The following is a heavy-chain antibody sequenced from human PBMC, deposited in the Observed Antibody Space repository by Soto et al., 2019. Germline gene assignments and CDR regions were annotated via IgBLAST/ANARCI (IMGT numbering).Heavy chain of an antibody. J-gene: IGHJ6*02. CDR1: GFTFSSYW. CDR2: INSDGSST. V-gene: IGHV3-74*01. CDR3: ARRHSSTDYYYGMDV. Sequence: GGSLRLSCAASGFTFSSYWMYWVRQAPGKGLVWVSRINSDGSSTSYADSVKGRFTISRDNAKNTLYLQMNSLRAEDTAVYYCARRHSSTDYYYGMDVWGQGTTVTVSS. D-gene: IGHD6-13*01.